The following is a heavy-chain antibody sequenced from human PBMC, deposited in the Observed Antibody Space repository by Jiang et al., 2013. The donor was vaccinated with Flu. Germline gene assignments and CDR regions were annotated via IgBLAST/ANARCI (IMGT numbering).Heavy chain of an antibody. V-gene: IGHV4-34*01. CDR1: GGSFSGYY. CDR3: ARGGGNTAILPPYGQRLYYYYG. Sequence: LLKPSETLSLTCAVYGGSFSGYYWNWIRQPPGKGLEWIGEINHSGSTYYNPSLKSRVTISVDTSKNQFSLKLSSVTAADTAVYYCARGGGNTAILPPYGQRLYYYYG. CDR2: INHSGST. D-gene: IGHD5-18*01. J-gene: IGHJ6*01.